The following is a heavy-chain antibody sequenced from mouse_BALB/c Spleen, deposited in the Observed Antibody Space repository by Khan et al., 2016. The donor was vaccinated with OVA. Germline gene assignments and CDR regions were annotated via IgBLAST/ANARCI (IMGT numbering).Heavy chain of an antibody. CDR3: ARWNYYGYNFDY. CDR2: ISYSGVT. D-gene: IGHD1-2*01. Sequence: EVQLVETGPGLVKPSQSLSLTCTVTGYSITSGYAWNWIRQFPGNKLEWMGYISYSGVTSYTPSLKSRISITRDPSKNPFFMQLNSVTTEDTATYDCARWNYYGYNFDYWGQGTTLTVSS. CDR1: GYSITSGYA. V-gene: IGHV3-2*02. J-gene: IGHJ2*01.